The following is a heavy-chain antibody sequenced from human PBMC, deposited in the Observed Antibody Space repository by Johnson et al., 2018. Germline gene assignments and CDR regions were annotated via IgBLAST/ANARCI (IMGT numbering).Heavy chain of an antibody. J-gene: IGHJ4*02. V-gene: IGHV1-69*02. CDR3: ATRPTVTTKGLQTDY. D-gene: IGHD1-1*01. Sequence: QVQLVQSGAEVKKPGSSVKVSCETSGVTFTSYTIIWVRQAPGQGLEWMGRIIPILGKPSYSQKFQGRVTISADRSTMTAYMELSSLTSEDTAVYYCATRPTVTTKGLQTDYWGQGTLVTVSP. CDR1: GVTFTSYT. CDR2: IIPILGKP.